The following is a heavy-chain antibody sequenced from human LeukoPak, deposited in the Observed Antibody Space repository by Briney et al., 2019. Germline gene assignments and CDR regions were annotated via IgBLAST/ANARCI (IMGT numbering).Heavy chain of an antibody. CDR2: INHSGST. D-gene: IGHD1-1*01. Sequence: SETLSLTCAVYGGSFSGNYWSWIRQPPGKGLEWIGEINHSGSTNYNPSLKSRVTISVDTSKNQFSLKLSSVTAADTAVYYCARVLTLTKYYFDYWGQGTLVTVSS. CDR3: ARVLTLTKYYFDY. V-gene: IGHV4-34*01. J-gene: IGHJ4*02. CDR1: GGSFSGNY.